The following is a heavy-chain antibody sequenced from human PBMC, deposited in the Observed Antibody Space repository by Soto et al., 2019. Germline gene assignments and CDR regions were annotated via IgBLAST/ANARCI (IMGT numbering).Heavy chain of an antibody. CDR2: VSYTGDTT. CDR3: ASRGLDYCGGTSCYVFDY. J-gene: IGHJ4*02. CDR1: GFTFNTYA. V-gene: IGHV3-23*01. Sequence: GGSLRLSCAASGFTFNTYAMNGVRQAPGKGLEWVSTVSYTGDTTYYADSVKGRFTISRDNSRNTVYLQMNSLRAEDTALYYCASRGLDYCGGTSCYVFDYWGQGT. D-gene: IGHD2-21*01.